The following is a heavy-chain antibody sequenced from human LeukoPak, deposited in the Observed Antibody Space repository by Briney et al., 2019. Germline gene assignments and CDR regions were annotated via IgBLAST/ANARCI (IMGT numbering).Heavy chain of an antibody. D-gene: IGHD2-8*01. CDR2: IYYSGST. J-gene: IGHJ4*02. CDR3: AMIGYCTNGVCSHYLDY. V-gene: IGHV4-59*01. Sequence: SETLSLTCTVAGGSISSYYWSWIRQPPGKGLEWIGYIYYSGSTNYNPSLKSRVTISVDTSKNQFSLKLSSVTAADTAVYYRAMIGYCTNGVCSHYLDYCGQVTLVTVSS. CDR1: GGSISSYY.